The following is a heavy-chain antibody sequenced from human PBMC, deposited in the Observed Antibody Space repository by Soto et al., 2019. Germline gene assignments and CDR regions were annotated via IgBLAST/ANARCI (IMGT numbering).Heavy chain of an antibody. J-gene: IGHJ6*02. CDR2: IYYSGST. D-gene: IGHD3-10*01. Sequence: QVQLQESGPGLVKPSQTLSLTCTVSGGSISSGGDYWSRIRQHPGKGLEWIGYIYYSGSTYYNPSLKSRVTISVDTPKNQFSLKLSSVTAADTAVYYCPREATRHGDYYGMDVWGQGTTVTVSS. V-gene: IGHV4-31*03. CDR1: GGSISSGGDY. CDR3: PREATRHGDYYGMDV.